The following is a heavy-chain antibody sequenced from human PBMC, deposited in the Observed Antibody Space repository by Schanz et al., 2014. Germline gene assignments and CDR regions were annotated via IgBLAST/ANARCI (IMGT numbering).Heavy chain of an antibody. J-gene: IGHJ4*02. D-gene: IGHD3-22*01. CDR1: GFTFSNYG. CDR2: ISHNSHYT. V-gene: IGHV3-21*05. CDR3: ARDKGGYYPFDY. Sequence: VQLVESGGGVVQPGGSLRLSCAASGFTFSNYGMHWVRQAPGKGLEWVSYISHNSHYTNYADSVKGRFTISRDTAENSVYLQMNSLRAEDTAVYYCARDKGGYYPFDYWGQGSLVTVSS.